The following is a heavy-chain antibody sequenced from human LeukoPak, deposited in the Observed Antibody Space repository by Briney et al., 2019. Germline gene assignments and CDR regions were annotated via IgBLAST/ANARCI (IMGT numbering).Heavy chain of an antibody. CDR2: IYYSGST. V-gene: IGHV4-39*01. CDR1: GGSISSGSYY. D-gene: IGHD2-2*01. Sequence: SETLSLTCTVSGGSISSGSYYWGWIRQPPGKGLEWIGSIYYSGSTYYNPSLKSRVTISVDTSKNQFSLKLSSVTAADTAVYYCARLGVPAAGFDYWGQGTLVTVSS. CDR3: ARLGVPAAGFDY. J-gene: IGHJ4*02.